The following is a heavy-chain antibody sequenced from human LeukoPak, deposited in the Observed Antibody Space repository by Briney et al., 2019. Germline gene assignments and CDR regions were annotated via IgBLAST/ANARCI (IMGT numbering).Heavy chain of an antibody. J-gene: IGHJ1*01. Sequence: GGSLRLSCAASGFTFSSYVMHWVRQAPGKGLEWVAVISYDGSNKYYADSVKGRFTISRGNSKNTLYLQMNSLRAEDTAVYYCARDLPGITVAGATEHWGQGTLVTVSS. CDR1: GFTFSSYV. V-gene: IGHV3-30*04. CDR3: ARDLPGITVAGATEH. D-gene: IGHD6-19*01. CDR2: ISYDGSNK.